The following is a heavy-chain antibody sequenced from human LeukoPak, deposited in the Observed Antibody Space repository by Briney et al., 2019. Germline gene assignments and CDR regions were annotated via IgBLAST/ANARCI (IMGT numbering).Heavy chain of an antibody. J-gene: IGHJ4*02. Sequence: GGSLRLSCAASGFTFSSYAMSWVRQAPGKGLEWVSAISGSGGSTYYADSVKGRFTISRDNSKNTLYLQMNSLRAEDTAVYYCAKVMTRTMVRGVTPSDYWGQGTLVTVSS. CDR2: ISGSGGST. CDR3: AKVMTRTMVRGVTPSDY. D-gene: IGHD3-10*01. V-gene: IGHV3-23*01. CDR1: GFTFSSYA.